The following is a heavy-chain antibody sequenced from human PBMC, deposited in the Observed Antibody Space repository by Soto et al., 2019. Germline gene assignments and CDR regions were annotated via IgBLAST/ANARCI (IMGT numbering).Heavy chain of an antibody. D-gene: IGHD5-12*01. J-gene: IGHJ4*02. CDR1: GGSISSGDYY. CDR3: ARVGDGYNLYFDY. V-gene: IGHV4-30-4*01. Sequence: KPSETLSLTCTVSGGSISSGDYYWSWIRQPPGKGLEWIGYIYYSGSTYYNPSLKSRVTISVDTSKNQFSLKLSSVTAADTAVYYCARVGDGYNLYFDYWGQGTLVTVSS. CDR2: IYYSGST.